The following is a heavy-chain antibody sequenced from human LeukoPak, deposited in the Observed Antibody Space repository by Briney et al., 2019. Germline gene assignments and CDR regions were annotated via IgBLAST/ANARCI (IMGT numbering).Heavy chain of an antibody. V-gene: IGHV1-69*05. J-gene: IGHJ5*02. CDR3: AREVGLGSSWYGWFDP. D-gene: IGHD6-13*01. Sequence: EASVKVSCKASGGTFSSYAISWVRRAPGQGLEWMGRIIPIFGTANYAQKFQGRVTVTTDESTSTAYMELSSLRSEDTAVYYCAREVGLGSSWYGWFDPWGQGTLVTVSS. CDR1: GGTFSSYA. CDR2: IIPIFGTA.